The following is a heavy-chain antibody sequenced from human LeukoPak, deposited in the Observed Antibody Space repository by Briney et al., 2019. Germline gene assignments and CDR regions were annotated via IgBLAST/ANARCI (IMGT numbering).Heavy chain of an antibody. D-gene: IGHD1-26*01. V-gene: IGHV5-10-1*01. Sequence: GESLKISCKGSGYSLTSYWISWVRQMPGKGLEWMGRIDPSDSYTNYSPSFQGHVTISADKSISTAYLQWSSLKASDTAMYYCARHESGYYGMDVWGKGTTVTVSS. CDR1: GYSLTSYW. CDR3: ARHESGYYGMDV. CDR2: IDPSDSYT. J-gene: IGHJ6*04.